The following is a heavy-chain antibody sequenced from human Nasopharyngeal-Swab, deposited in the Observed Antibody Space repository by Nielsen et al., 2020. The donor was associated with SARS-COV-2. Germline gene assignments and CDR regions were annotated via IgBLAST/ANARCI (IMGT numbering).Heavy chain of an antibody. CDR3: AIGQASGSSSWYDY. Sequence: SETLSLTCTVSGGSIRNDNYYWRWTRPPAGKGLEWIGRIHTSGSTNYNPSLKSRVTMSVDTSKNQFSLKLSSVTAADTAVYYCAIGQASGSSSWYDYWVQGTLVTVSS. V-gene: IGHV4-61*02. D-gene: IGHD6-6*01. J-gene: IGHJ4*02. CDR1: GGSIRNDNYY. CDR2: IHTSGST.